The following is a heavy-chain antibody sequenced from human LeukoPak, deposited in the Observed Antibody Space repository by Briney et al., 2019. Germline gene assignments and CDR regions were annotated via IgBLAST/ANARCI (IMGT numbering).Heavy chain of an antibody. J-gene: IGHJ5*02. CDR1: GGSISGYY. V-gene: IGHV4-31*11. D-gene: IGHD5-18*01. CDR2: IYYSGST. CDR3: ARVWGTAMVWSQVDP. Sequence: SETLSLTCAVSGGSISGYYWSWIRQHPGKGLEWIGYIYYSGSTYYNPSLKSRVTISVDTSKNQFSLKLSSVTAADTAVYYCARVWGTAMVWSQVDPWGQGTLVTVSS.